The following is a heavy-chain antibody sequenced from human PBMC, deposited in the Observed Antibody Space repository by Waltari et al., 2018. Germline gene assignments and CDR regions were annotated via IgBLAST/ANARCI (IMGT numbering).Heavy chain of an antibody. Sequence: GCLRQPPGQGLEWIGTMSYDGATYTSPSLESRVALSRDTSKNQLSLTLASVTVANTAVYHCATYIGASVGTAAFDVWGQGTMVTVSS. CDR3: ATYIGASVGTAAFDV. CDR2: MSYDGAT. V-gene: IGHV4-39*01. J-gene: IGHJ3*01. D-gene: IGHD5-12*01.